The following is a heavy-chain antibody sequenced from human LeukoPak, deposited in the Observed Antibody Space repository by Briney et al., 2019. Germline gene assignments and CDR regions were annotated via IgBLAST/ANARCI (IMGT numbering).Heavy chain of an antibody. J-gene: IGHJ6*02. D-gene: IGHD1-7*01. CDR3: LRHTSNAWDYYIGLDV. CDR1: GDSVGSTGVY. CDR2: VYFTGST. Sequence: SETLSLTCTVSGDSVGSTGVYWGWVRQPPGRGLEWIGSVYFTGSTYYNPSLASRVTISVDTSKNHFSLTLSSVTAADTAVYYCLRHTSNAWDYYIGLDVWGRGTTVTVSS. V-gene: IGHV4-39*01.